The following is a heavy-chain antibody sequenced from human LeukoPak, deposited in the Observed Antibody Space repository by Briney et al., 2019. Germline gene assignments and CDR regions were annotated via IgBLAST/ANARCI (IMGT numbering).Heavy chain of an antibody. D-gene: IGHD3-3*01. CDR3: AREGQVFWSGYYPDYYYYYMDV. CDR2: IYTSGST. J-gene: IGHJ6*03. CDR1: GGSISSGSYY. Sequence: SQTLSLTCTVSGGSISSGSYYWSWIRQPAGKGLEWIGRIYTSGSTNYNPSLKSRVIISVDTSKNQFSLKLSSVTAADTAVYYCAREGQVFWSGYYPDYYYYYMDVWGKGTTVTVSS. V-gene: IGHV4-61*02.